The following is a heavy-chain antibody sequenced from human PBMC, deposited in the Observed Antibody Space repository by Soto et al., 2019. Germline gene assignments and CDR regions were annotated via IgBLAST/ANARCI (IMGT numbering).Heavy chain of an antibody. Sequence: XETLSLTCTVAGCSVSSGSYYWSWIRQPRGKGLEWIGYIYYSGSTNYNPSLKSRVTISVDTSKNQFSLKLSSVTAADTAVYYCARGYDFWSGYYAMDVWGQGTTVTVSS. V-gene: IGHV4-61*01. J-gene: IGHJ6*02. CDR1: GCSVSSGSYY. D-gene: IGHD3-3*01. CDR2: IYYSGST. CDR3: ARGYDFWSGYYAMDV.